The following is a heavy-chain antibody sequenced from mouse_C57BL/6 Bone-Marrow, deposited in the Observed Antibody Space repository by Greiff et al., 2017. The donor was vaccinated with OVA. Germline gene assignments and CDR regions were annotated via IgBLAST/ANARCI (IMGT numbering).Heavy chain of an antibody. Sequence: QVQLQQSGAELVKPGASVKLSCKASGYTFTSYWMHWVKQRPGQGLEWIGMIHPNSGSTNYNEKFKSKATLTVDKSSSTAYMQLSSLTSEDSAVYYCARATTVLGRWYFDVWGTGTTVTVSS. CDR3: ARATTVLGRWYFDV. D-gene: IGHD1-1*01. CDR2: IHPNSGST. V-gene: IGHV1-64*01. J-gene: IGHJ1*03. CDR1: GYTFTSYW.